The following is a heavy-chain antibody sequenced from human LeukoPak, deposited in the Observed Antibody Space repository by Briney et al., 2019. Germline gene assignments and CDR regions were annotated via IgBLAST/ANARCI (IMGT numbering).Heavy chain of an antibody. V-gene: IGHV1-2*06. CDR2: INPNSGGT. D-gene: IGHD6-6*01. CDR3: ARAGWYSSSRLPIDY. Sequence: GASVKVSCKASGYTFTGYFMHWVRQAPGQGLEWMGRINPNSGGTNYAQKFQGRVTMTRDTSISTAYMELSRLRSDDTAVYYCARAGWYSSSRLPIDYWGQGTLVTVSS. J-gene: IGHJ4*02. CDR1: GYTFTGYF.